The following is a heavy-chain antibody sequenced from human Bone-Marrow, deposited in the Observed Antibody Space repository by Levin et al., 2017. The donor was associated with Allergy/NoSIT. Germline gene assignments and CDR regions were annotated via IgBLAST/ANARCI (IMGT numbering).Heavy chain of an antibody. J-gene: IGHJ3*02. CDR3: ATPYSSAPRDMDAFDI. V-gene: IGHV4-39*01. CDR1: GGSISSSSYY. Sequence: SETLSLTCTVSGGSISSSSYYWGWIRQPPGKGLEWIGSIYYSGSTYYNPSLKSRVTISVDTSKNQFSLKLSSVTAADTAVYYCATPYSSAPRDMDAFDIWGQGTMVTVSS. D-gene: IGHD6-19*01. CDR2: IYYSGST.